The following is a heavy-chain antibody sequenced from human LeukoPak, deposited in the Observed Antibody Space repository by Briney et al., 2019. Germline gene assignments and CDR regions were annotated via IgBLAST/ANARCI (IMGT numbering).Heavy chain of an antibody. CDR1: GFTFSSDW. J-gene: IGHJ4*02. CDR2: INSDGSST. V-gene: IGHV3-74*01. D-gene: IGHD5-18*01. Sequence: GGSLRLSCAASGFTFSSDWMHWVRQAPGKGLVWVSRINSDGSSTSYADSVKGRFTISRDNAKNTLYLQMNSLRAEDTAVYYCAKGGAMVLLDYWGQGTLVTVSS. CDR3: AKGGAMVLLDY.